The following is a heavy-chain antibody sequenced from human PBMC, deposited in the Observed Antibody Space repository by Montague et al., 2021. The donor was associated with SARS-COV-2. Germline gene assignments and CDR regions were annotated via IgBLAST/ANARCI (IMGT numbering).Heavy chain of an antibody. V-gene: IGHV3-7*03. CDR2: IKQDGSEK. J-gene: IGHJ6*02. Sequence: SLRLSCAASGFTFSSYWMSWVRQAPGKGLEWVANIKQDGSEKYYVDSVKGRFTISRDNAKNSLYLQMNSLRAEDTAVYYCARDTMRSSSWPYGMDVWGQGTTVTVSS. CDR3: ARDTMRSSSWPYGMDV. D-gene: IGHD6-13*01. CDR1: GFTFSSYW.